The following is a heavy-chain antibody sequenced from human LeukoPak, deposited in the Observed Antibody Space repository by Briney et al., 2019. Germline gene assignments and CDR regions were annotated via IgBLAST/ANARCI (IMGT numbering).Heavy chain of an antibody. J-gene: IGHJ4*02. Sequence: GGSLRLSCAASGFTFSSYWMSWVRQAPGKGLEWVSSISSSSSYIYYADSVKGRFTISRDNAKNSLYLQMNSLRAEDTAVYYCARDRNYGSGFDYWGQGTLVTVSS. V-gene: IGHV3-21*01. D-gene: IGHD3-10*01. CDR3: ARDRNYGSGFDY. CDR1: GFTFSSYW. CDR2: ISSSSSYI.